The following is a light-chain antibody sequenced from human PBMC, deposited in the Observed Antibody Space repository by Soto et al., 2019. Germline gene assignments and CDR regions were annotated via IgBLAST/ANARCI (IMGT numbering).Light chain of an antibody. Sequence: QSALTHPRSVSGSPGQSVTISCTGTSSDVGGYDYVSWYQQPPGKAPKLMIYDVTKRPSGVPDRFSGSKSGNTASLTISGLQAEDEGDYYCCSYAASPVVFGGGTKLTVL. J-gene: IGLJ2*01. V-gene: IGLV2-11*01. CDR2: DVT. CDR1: SSDVGGYDY. CDR3: CSYAASPVV.